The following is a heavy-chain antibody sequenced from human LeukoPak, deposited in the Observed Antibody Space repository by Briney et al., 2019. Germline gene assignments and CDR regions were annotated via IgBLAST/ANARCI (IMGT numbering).Heavy chain of an antibody. Sequence: PSETLSLTCTVSGGSISSYYWSWIRQPPGKGLEWIGYIYYSGSTNYNPSLKSRVTISVDTSKNQFSLKLSSVTAADTAVYYCARALTLPYYDFWSGYYYYFDYWGQGTLVTVSS. CDR2: IYYSGST. CDR3: ARALTLPYYDFWSGYYYYFDY. J-gene: IGHJ4*02. CDR1: GGSISSYY. D-gene: IGHD3-3*01. V-gene: IGHV4-59*01.